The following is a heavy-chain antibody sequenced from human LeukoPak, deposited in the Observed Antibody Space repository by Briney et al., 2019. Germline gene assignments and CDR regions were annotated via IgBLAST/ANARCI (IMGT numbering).Heavy chain of an antibody. D-gene: IGHD3-9*01. V-gene: IGHV3-43*02. J-gene: IGHJ3*02. CDR2: ISGDGGST. CDR1: GFTFDDYA. CDR3: ARDLTPYDATVYFGAFDI. Sequence: GGSLRLSCAASGFTFDDYAMHWVRHAPGKGLEWVSLISGDGGSTYYADSVKGRFTISRDNSKNSLYLQMNSLRAEDTALYYCARDLTPYDATVYFGAFDIWGQGTMVTVSS.